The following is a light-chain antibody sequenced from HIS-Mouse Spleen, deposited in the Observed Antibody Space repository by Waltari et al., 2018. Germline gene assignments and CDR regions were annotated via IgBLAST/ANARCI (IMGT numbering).Light chain of an antibody. Sequence: QSALTQPPSASGSPGQSVTISCTGTSSDVGGDNYVYWYQQHPGKAPKLMIYEVSKRPSGVPDRFSGSKSGNTASLTGSGLQAEDEADYYCSSYAGSNNWVFGGGTKLTVL. CDR2: EVS. J-gene: IGLJ3*02. CDR3: SSYAGSNNWV. CDR1: SSDVGGDNY. V-gene: IGLV2-8*01.